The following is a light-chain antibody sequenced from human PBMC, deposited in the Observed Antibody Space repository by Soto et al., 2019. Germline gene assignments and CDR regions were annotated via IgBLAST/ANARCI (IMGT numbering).Light chain of an antibody. V-gene: IGKV3D-20*01. J-gene: IGKJ2*01. CDR3: QQYGSSPQT. CDR2: DAS. CDR1: QSVGNSY. Sequence: EIVLTQSPATLSLSPGERATLSCGASQSVGNSYLAWYQQKPGLAPRLLIYDASYRATGIPDRFSGSGSGTDFTLTISRMEPEDFAVYYCQQYGSSPQTFCQGTKVEIK.